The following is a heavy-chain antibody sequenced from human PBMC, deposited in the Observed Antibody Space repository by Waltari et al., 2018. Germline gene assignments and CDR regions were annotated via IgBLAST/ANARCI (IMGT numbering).Heavy chain of an antibody. Sequence: EVQLVESGGGLVKPGGSLRLSCAASGFTFSSYSMNWVRQAPGKGLEWVSSISSSSSYIYYADSVKGRFTISRDNAKNSLYLQMNSLRAEDTAVYYCARDSQLLWFGELLPYYYYGMDVWGQGTTVTVSS. CDR1: GFTFSSYS. V-gene: IGHV3-21*01. CDR2: ISSSSSYI. CDR3: ARDSQLLWFGELLPYYYYGMDV. J-gene: IGHJ6*02. D-gene: IGHD3-10*01.